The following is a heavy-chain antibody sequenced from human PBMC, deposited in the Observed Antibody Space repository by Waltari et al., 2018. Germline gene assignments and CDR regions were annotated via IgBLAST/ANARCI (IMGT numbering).Heavy chain of an antibody. D-gene: IGHD3-22*01. Sequence: EVQLVESGGGLVQPGGSQRLSCAASGLPFSSYWMHWVRQAPGKGLVWVSRINSDGSSTSYADSVKGRFTISRDNAKNTPYLQMNSLRAEDTAVYYCASLSSGYYTDYWGQGTLVTVSS. CDR2: INSDGSST. V-gene: IGHV3-74*01. CDR3: ASLSSGYYTDY. J-gene: IGHJ4*02. CDR1: GLPFSSYW.